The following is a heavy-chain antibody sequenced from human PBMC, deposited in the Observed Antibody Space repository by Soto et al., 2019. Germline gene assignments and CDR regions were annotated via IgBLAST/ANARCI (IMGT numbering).Heavy chain of an antibody. Sequence: PSETLSLTCTVSGGSISSGGYYWSWIRQHPGKGLEWIGYIYYSGSTYYNPSLKSRVTISVDTSKNQFSLKLSSVTAADTAVYYCARVSSSEVYYYYYMDVWGKGTTVTVSS. CDR1: GGSISSGGYY. J-gene: IGHJ6*03. D-gene: IGHD6-6*01. CDR3: ARVSSSEVYYYYYMDV. V-gene: IGHV4-31*03. CDR2: IYYSGST.